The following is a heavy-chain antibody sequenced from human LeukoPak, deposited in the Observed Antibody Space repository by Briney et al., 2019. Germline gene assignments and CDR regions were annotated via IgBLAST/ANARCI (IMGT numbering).Heavy chain of an antibody. D-gene: IGHD7-27*01. V-gene: IGHV4-38-2*02. J-gene: IGHJ2*01. Sequence: SETLSLTCTVSGYSISSGYYWGWIRPPPGKGLEWIGNIYQSGSTYYNPSLKSRVTISVDTSKNQFSLKLSSVTAADTAMYYCARVTGTWYFDLWGRGTLVTVSS. CDR2: IYQSGST. CDR1: GYSISSGYY. CDR3: ARVTGTWYFDL.